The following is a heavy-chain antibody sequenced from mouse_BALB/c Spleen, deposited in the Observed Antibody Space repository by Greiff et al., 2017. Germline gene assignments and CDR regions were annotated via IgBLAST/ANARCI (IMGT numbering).Heavy chain of an antibody. CDR2: ISSGGSYT. J-gene: IGHJ3*01. CDR1: GFTFSSYG. D-gene: IGHD2-4*01. V-gene: IGHV5-6*01. CDR3: ASRPYDYDGRSFAY. Sequence: EVQLVESGGDLVKPGGSLKLSCAASGFTFSSYGMSWVRQTPDKRLEWVATISSGGSYTYYPDSVKGRFTISRDNAKNTLYLQMSSLKSEDTAMYYCASRPYDYDGRSFAYWGQGTLVTVSA.